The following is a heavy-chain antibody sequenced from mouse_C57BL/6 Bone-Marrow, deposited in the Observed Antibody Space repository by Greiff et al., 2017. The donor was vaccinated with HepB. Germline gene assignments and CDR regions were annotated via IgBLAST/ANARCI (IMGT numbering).Heavy chain of an antibody. Sequence: VQGVESGPELVKPGASVKISCKASGYAFSSSWMNWVKQRPGKGLEWIGRIYPGDGDTNYNGKFKGKATLTADKSSSTAYMQLSSLTSEDSAVYFCARPTTYYAMDYWGQGTSVTVSS. CDR1: GYAFSSSW. J-gene: IGHJ4*01. D-gene: IGHD2-13*01. CDR2: IYPGDGDT. CDR3: ARPTTYYAMDY. V-gene: IGHV1-82*01.